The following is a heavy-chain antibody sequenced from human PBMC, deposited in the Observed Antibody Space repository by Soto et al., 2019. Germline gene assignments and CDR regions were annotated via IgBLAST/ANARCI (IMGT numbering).Heavy chain of an antibody. CDR3: ARVTTMGGY. CDR2: IKQDGSEK. D-gene: IGHD4-17*01. Sequence: ESGGGLVQPGGSLRLSCAASGFRFRDSWMYWVRQPPGKGLEWVANIKQDGSEKYYVDSVKGRFTISRDNARNSLFLQMDSLRAEDTAVYFCARVTTMGGYWGQGTLVTVSS. CDR1: GFRFRDSW. J-gene: IGHJ4*02. V-gene: IGHV3-7*01.